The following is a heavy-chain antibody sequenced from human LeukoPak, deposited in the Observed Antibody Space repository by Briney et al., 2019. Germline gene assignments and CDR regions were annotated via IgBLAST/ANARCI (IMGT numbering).Heavy chain of an antibody. V-gene: IGHV4-39*01. CDR2: IYYSGST. J-gene: IGHJ4*02. CDR1: GGSISSSSYY. Sequence: SETLSLTCTVSGGSISSSSYYWGWIRQPPGKGVEWIGSIYYSGSTYYNPSLKSRVTISVDTSKNQFSLKLSSVTAADTAVYYCARRGGNSVRAHFDYWGQGTLVTVSS. D-gene: IGHD4-23*01. CDR3: ARRGGNSVRAHFDY.